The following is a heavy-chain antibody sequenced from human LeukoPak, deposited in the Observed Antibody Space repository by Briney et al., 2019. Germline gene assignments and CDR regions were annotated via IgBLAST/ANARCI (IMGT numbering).Heavy chain of an antibody. CDR3: TRGDGYSPAGFDY. CDR1: GYSFTIYW. Sequence: GESLKISCKGSGYSFTIYWIAWVRQMPGKGLEWMGSIYPGDSDTRYSPSFQGQVTISADKSISTAYLQWNSLKASDTAMYYCTRGDGYSPAGFDYWGQGNLVTVSS. J-gene: IGHJ4*02. CDR2: IYPGDSDT. V-gene: IGHV5-51*01. D-gene: IGHD5-24*01.